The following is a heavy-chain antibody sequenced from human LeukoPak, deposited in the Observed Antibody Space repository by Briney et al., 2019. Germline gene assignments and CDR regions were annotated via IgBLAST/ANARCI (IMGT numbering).Heavy chain of an antibody. CDR1: GFTFSSYS. V-gene: IGHV3-21*01. CDR2: ISSSGSYI. D-gene: IGHD1-26*01. CDR3: AREGGELPADDAFDI. Sequence: GGSLRLSCAASGFTFSSYSMNWVRQAPGKGLEWVSSISSSGSYIYYADSVKGRFTISRDNAKNSLYLQMNSLRAEDTAVYYCAREGGELPADDAFDIWGQGTMVTVSS. J-gene: IGHJ3*02.